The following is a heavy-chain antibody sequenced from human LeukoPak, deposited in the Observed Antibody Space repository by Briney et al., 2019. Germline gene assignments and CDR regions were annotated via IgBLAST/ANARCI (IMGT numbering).Heavy chain of an antibody. D-gene: IGHD3-22*01. Sequence: SETLSLTCTVSGDSIASYYWSWIRQPPGKGLEWIGYIYYSGSTNYNPSLKSRVAISVDTSTNQFSLKLTSVTAADTAVYYCARGEDSSGYYPYYFDCWGQGTLVTVSS. CDR2: IYYSGST. V-gene: IGHV4-59*13. J-gene: IGHJ4*02. CDR3: ARGEDSSGYYPYYFDC. CDR1: GDSIASYY.